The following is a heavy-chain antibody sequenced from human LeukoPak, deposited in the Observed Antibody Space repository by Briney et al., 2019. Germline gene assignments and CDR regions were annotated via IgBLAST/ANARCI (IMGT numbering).Heavy chain of an antibody. CDR2: IYPGDSDT. Sequence: RGESLKISCKGSGYSFTNYWIDWVRQMPGKGLEWMGIIYPGDSDTRYSPSFQGQVTISADKSISTAYLQWSSLKASDTAVYYCARRGHCSGDSCSNSDYWGRGTLVTVSS. D-gene: IGHD2-15*01. CDR3: ARRGHCSGDSCSNSDY. V-gene: IGHV5-51*01. CDR1: GYSFTNYW. J-gene: IGHJ4*02.